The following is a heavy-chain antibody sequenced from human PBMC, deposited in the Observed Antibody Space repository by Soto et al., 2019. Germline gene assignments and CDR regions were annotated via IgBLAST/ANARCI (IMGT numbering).Heavy chain of an antibody. CDR1: GGSISSSGYY. Sequence: QEQLQESGPGLVKPSQTLSLTCTVSGGSISSSGYYWNWIRQHPGKGLEWIGYIYYSGSTYYNPSLKSRVTRSVDTSTNQFSLKLSSVTAADTAVYYCARMLGATIFDCWGQGNLVTVSS. D-gene: IGHD5-12*01. J-gene: IGHJ4*02. V-gene: IGHV4-31*03. CDR2: IYYSGST. CDR3: ARMLGATIFDC.